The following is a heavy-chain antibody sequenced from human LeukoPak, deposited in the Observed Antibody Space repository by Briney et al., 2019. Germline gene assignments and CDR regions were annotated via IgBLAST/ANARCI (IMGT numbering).Heavy chain of an antibody. J-gene: IGHJ4*02. CDR3: ARGLYSSGYGY. CDR1: GFTFSSYE. V-gene: IGHV3-48*03. D-gene: IGHD6-19*01. CDR2: ISSSSTI. Sequence: GGSLRLSCAASGFTFSSYEMNWVRQAPGKGLEWVSYISSSSTIYYADSVKGRFTISRDNAKNSLYLQMNSLRAEDTAVYYCARGLYSSGYGYWGQGTLVTVSS.